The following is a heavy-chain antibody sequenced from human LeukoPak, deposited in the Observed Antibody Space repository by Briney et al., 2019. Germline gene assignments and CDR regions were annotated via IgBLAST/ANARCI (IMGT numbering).Heavy chain of an antibody. CDR2: SSGSGGST. J-gene: IGHJ4*02. Sequence: GGSLRLSCAASGFTFSSYAMSLVRQAPGKGLEWVSASSGSGGSTYYADSVKGRFTISRDNSKNTLYLQMNSLRAEDTAVYYCAKGGHYYGSGSYYYYWGQGTLVTVSS. CDR3: AKGGHYYGSGSYYYY. V-gene: IGHV3-23*01. CDR1: GFTFSSYA. D-gene: IGHD3-10*01.